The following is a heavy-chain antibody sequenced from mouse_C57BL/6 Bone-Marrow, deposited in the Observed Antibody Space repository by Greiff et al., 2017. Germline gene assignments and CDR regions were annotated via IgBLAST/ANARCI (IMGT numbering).Heavy chain of an antibody. CDR1: GFTFSDYG. CDR2: ISSGSSTI. CDR3: ARGWYEAWFAY. D-gene: IGHD1-1*02. V-gene: IGHV5-17*01. Sequence: EVMLVESGGGLVKPGGSLKLSCAASGFTFSDYGMHWVRQAPEQGLEWVAYISSGSSTIYYADTVKGRFTISRDNAKNTLFLQMTSLRSEDTAMYYCARGWYEAWFAYWCQGTLVTVSA. J-gene: IGHJ3*01.